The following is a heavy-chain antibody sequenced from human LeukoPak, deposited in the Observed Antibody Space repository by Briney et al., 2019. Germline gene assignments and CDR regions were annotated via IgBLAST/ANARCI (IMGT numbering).Heavy chain of an antibody. V-gene: IGHV4-4*07. CDR3: ARDLSYDSSGWGGSAFDI. D-gene: IGHD3-22*01. J-gene: IGHJ3*02. Sequence: SETLSLTCTVSGGSISSYYWSWIRQPAGKGLEWIERIYTSGSTNYNPSLKSRVTMSVDTSKNQFSLKLSSVTAADTAVYYCARDLSYDSSGWGGSAFDIWGQGTMVTVSS. CDR1: GGSISSYY. CDR2: IYTSGST.